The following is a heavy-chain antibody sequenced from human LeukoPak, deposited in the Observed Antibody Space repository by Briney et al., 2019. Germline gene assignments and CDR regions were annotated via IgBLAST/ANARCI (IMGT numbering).Heavy chain of an antibody. J-gene: IGHJ4*02. V-gene: IGHV3-30*18. CDR1: GFTFSSYG. D-gene: IGHD5-24*01. CDR2: ISYDGSNK. CDR3: AKEWSRRDGYNYFDY. Sequence: GRSLRLSCAASGFTFSSYGMHWVRQAPGKGLEWVAVISYDGSNKYYADSVKGRFTISRDNSKNTLYLQMNSLRAEDTAVYYCAKEWSRRDGYNYFDYWGQGTLVTVSS.